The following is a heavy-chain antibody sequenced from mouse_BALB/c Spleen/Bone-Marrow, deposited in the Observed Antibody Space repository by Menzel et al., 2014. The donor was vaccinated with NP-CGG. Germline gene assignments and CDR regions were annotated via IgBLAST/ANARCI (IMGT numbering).Heavy chain of an antibody. CDR2: IHPGDGDT. V-gene: IGHV1-80*01. CDR3: ARVYYGNLDY. CDR1: GYTFTNFW. J-gene: IGHJ2*01. Sequence: QVQLQQPGAELVRPGSSVKISCKASGYTFTNFWMNWVKPRPGQGLEWIGQIHPGDGDTNNNGKFKGKATLTTDKSSSTAYMQLSSLSSEDSAVYFCARVYYGNLDYWGQGTTLTVSS. D-gene: IGHD2-1*01.